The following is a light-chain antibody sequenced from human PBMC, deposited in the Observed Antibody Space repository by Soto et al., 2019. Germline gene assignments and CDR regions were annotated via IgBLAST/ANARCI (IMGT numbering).Light chain of an antibody. V-gene: IGKV3-11*01. Sequence: EIVLPQSPATLSLSPGERATLSCRASQYIINFLAWYQQRPGQAPRLLIYDASNRATGIPARFSGSGSGTDFTLTIVGLEPEDFAIYYCQQRASWPPFTFGQGNKLEV. CDR1: QYIINF. J-gene: IGKJ2*01. CDR3: QQRASWPPFT. CDR2: DAS.